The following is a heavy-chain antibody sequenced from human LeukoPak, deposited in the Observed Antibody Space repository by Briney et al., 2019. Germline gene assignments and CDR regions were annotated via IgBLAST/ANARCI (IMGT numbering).Heavy chain of an antibody. CDR3: ARGPKSYGGNERVDY. D-gene: IGHD4-23*01. Sequence: ASVKVSCKASGYTFTSYDINWVRQATGQGLEWMGWMNPNSGNTGYAQKFQGRVTITRNTSISTAYMELSSLRSEDTAVYYCARGPKSYGGNERVDYWGQGTLVTVCS. V-gene: IGHV1-8*03. CDR2: MNPNSGNT. CDR1: GYTFTSYD. J-gene: IGHJ4*02.